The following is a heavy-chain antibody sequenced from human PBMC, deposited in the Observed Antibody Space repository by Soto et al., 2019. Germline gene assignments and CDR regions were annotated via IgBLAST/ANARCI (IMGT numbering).Heavy chain of an antibody. J-gene: IGHJ4*02. CDR1: GYTFTDYY. Sequence: ASVKVSCKASGYTFTDYYMHWVRQAPGQGLEWMGWINPNSGVTNYAQKLQGRVTMTTDTSTSTAYMELRSLRSDDTAVYYCARASDYGDYDSSPNFDYWGQGTLVTVSS. D-gene: IGHD4-17*01. CDR3: ARASDYGDYDSSPNFDY. V-gene: IGHV1-2*02. CDR2: INPNSGVT.